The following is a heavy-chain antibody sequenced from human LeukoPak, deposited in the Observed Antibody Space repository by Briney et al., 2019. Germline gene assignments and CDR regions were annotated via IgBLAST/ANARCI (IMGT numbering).Heavy chain of an antibody. CDR1: GFTFSTYT. J-gene: IGHJ6*02. D-gene: IGHD2/OR15-2a*01. CDR2: ISSSSGTI. Sequence: PGGSLRLSCAASGFTFSTYTMNWVRQAPGKGLEWVSYISSSSGTIYYADSMKGRFTISRDNAKNSLYLQMNSLRAEDTAVYYCARVISEDYYGMDVWGQGTTVTVSS. CDR3: ARVISEDYYGMDV. V-gene: IGHV3-48*04.